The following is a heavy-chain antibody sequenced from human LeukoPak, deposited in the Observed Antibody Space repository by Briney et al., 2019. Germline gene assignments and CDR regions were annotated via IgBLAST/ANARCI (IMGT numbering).Heavy chain of an antibody. CDR2: IKSKTDGGTT. J-gene: IGHJ4*02. CDR3: TTGYSSSWYRDY. CDR1: GFTFSNAW. V-gene: IGHV3-15*01. D-gene: IGHD6-13*01. Sequence: GGSLRLSCAASGFTFSNAWMSWVRQAPGKGLEWVGRIKSKTDGGTTDYAAPVKGRFTISRDDSKNTLYLQMNSLKTEGTAVYYCTTGYSSSWYRDYWGQGTLVTVSS.